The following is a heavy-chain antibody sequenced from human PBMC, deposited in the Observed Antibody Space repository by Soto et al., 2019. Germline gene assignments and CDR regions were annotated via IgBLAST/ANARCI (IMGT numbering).Heavy chain of an antibody. CDR3: ARDVNVDYGLLGEVNNWFDP. V-gene: IGHV1-69*04. CDR1: GGTFSSYT. CDR2: IIPILGIA. Sequence: ASVKVSCKASGGTFSSYTISWVRQAPGQGLEWMGRIIPILGIANYAQKFQGRVTITADKSTSTAYMELSSLRSEDTAVYYCARDVNVDYGLLGEVNNWFDPWGQGTLVTVSS. J-gene: IGHJ5*02. D-gene: IGHD4-17*01.